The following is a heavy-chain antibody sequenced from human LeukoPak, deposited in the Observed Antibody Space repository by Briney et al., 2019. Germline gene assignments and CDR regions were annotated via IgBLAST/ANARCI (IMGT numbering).Heavy chain of an antibody. Sequence: ASVKVSCKASGYTFTSNYMYLVRQAPGQGLEWMGIINPSGGTTRYAQKFQGRVTMTRDTSTSTLYMELSSLRSEDTAVYYCTRGVGVTIFGVGGQAFDIWAKGQWSPSLQ. CDR1: GYTFTSNY. CDR3: TRGVGVTIFGVGGQAFDI. J-gene: IGHJ3*02. CDR2: INPSGGTT. V-gene: IGHV1-46*03. D-gene: IGHD3-3*01.